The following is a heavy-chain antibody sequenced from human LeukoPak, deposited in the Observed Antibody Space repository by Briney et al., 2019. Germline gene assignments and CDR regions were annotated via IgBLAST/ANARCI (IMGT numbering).Heavy chain of an antibody. CDR3: ARGYGGNSEAFDI. V-gene: IGHV1-69*06. D-gene: IGHD4-23*01. J-gene: IGHJ3*02. CDR1: GGTFSSYA. Sequence: SVKVSCKASGGTFSSYAISWVRQAPGQGLEWMGRIIPTFGTANYAQKFQGRVTITADKSTSTAYMELSSLRSEDTAVYYCARGYGGNSEAFDIWGQGTMVTVSS. CDR2: IIPTFGTA.